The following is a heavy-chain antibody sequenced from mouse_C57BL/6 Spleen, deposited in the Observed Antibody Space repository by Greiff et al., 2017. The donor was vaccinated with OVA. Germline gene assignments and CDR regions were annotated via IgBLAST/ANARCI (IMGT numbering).Heavy chain of an antibody. CDR1: GFNIKDDY. CDR2: IDPENGDT. Sequence: EVKVEESGAELVRPGASVKLSCTASGFNIKDDYMHWVKQRPEQGLEWIGWIDPENGDTEYASKFQGKATITADTSSNTAYLQLSSLTSEDTAVYYCTLVTTDYWGQGTTLTVSS. D-gene: IGHD2-2*01. CDR3: TLVTTDY. J-gene: IGHJ2*01. V-gene: IGHV14-4*01.